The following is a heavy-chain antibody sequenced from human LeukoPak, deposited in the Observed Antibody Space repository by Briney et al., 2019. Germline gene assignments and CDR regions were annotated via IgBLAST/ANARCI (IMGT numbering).Heavy chain of an antibody. CDR2: IYYSGST. Sequence: SETLSLTCTVSGGSISSSSYYWGWIRQPPGKGLEWIGSIYYSGSTYYNPSLKSRVTISVDTSKNQFSLKLSSVTAADTAVYYCARLYYYGSGKRVFYYYYYYMDVWGKGTTVTVSS. D-gene: IGHD3-10*01. V-gene: IGHV4-39*07. CDR1: GGSISSSSYY. CDR3: ARLYYYGSGKRVFYYYYYYMDV. J-gene: IGHJ6*03.